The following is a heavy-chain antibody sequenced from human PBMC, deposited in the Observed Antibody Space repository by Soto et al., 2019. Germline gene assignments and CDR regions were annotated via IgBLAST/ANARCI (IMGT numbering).Heavy chain of an antibody. V-gene: IGHV3-30-3*01. CDR2: ISYDGSNK. CDR3: ASIPSYDAFDI. Sequence: PGGSLRLSCAASGFTFSSYAMHWVRQAPGKGLEWVAVISYDGSNKYYADSVKGRFTISRDNSKNTLYLQMNSLRAEDTAVYYCASIPSYDAFDIWGQGTMVTVSS. D-gene: IGHD3-10*01. J-gene: IGHJ3*02. CDR1: GFTFSSYA.